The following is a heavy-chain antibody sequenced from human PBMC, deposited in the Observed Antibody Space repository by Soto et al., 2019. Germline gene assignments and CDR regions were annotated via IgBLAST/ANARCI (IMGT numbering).Heavy chain of an antibody. CDR1: GFTFSSYA. CDR3: AKGSREENYYYYYGMDV. D-gene: IGHD1-26*01. CDR2: ISGSGGST. Sequence: GGSLRLSCAASGFTFSSYAMSWVRQAPGKGLEWVSAISGSGGSTYYADSVKGRFTISRDNSKNTLYLQMNSLRAEDTAVYYCAKGSREENYYYYYGMDVWGQGTTVTVSS. J-gene: IGHJ6*02. V-gene: IGHV3-23*01.